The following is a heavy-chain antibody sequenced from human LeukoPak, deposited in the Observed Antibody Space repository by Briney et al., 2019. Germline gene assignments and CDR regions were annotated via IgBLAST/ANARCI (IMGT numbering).Heavy chain of an antibody. Sequence: PSETLSLTCTVSGGSIGSGSYYWSWIRQPAGKGLEWIGRIYTSGSTNYNPSLKSRVTISVDTSKNQFSLKLSSVTAADTAVYYCARDDDYGDYWGQGTLVTVSS. V-gene: IGHV4-61*02. CDR2: IYTSGST. J-gene: IGHJ4*02. CDR3: ARDDDYGDY. D-gene: IGHD4-17*01. CDR1: GGSIGSGSYY.